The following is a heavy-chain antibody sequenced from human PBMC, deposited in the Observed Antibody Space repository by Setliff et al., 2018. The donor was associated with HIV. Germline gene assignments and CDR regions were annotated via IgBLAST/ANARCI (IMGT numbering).Heavy chain of an antibody. Sequence: SVKVSCKASGGAFSSYAINWVRQAPGQGLEWMGGIIPVFDTPNYAQKFQGRATITADESTSTAYMELSSLRSEDTAVYYCARVSGYYRYYFDYWGQGTLVTVSS. V-gene: IGHV1-69*13. CDR1: GGAFSSYA. J-gene: IGHJ4*02. D-gene: IGHD3-22*01. CDR2: IIPVFDTP. CDR3: ARVSGYYRYYFDY.